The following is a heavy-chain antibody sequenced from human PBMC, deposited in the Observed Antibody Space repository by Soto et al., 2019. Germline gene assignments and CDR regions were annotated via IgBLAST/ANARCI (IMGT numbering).Heavy chain of an antibody. Sequence: TSETLSLTGAVSGGSISSGYWIWIRQPPGKGLEWIGYIYYSGSTNYNPSLKSRVTISVDTSKNQFSLKLSSVTAADTAVYYCARQVTSGTSLYYFDYWGQGTLVTVS. CDR1: GGSISSGY. V-gene: IGHV4-59*01. CDR2: IYYSGST. CDR3: ARQVTSGTSLYYFDY. J-gene: IGHJ4*02. D-gene: IGHD1-7*01.